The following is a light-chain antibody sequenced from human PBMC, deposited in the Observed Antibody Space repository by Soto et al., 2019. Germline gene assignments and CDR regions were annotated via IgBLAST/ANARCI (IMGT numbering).Light chain of an antibody. J-gene: IGKJ3*01. CDR1: QGISNY. CDR3: QKYNSAPQS. Sequence: DIQLTQSPSSLSASIGDRVTITCRATQGISNYLAWYQQKPGKVPKLLIYGASTLQSGVPSRFNGSGSGAEFTLTISSLQPEDVGNYYCQKYNSAPQSFGPGTRVNIK. CDR2: GAS. V-gene: IGKV1-27*01.